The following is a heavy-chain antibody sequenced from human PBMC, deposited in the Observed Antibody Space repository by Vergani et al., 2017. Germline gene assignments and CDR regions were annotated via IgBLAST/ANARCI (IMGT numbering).Heavy chain of an antibody. CDR3: ARDALYPMIVVDLRGGFDY. Sequence: QLQLQESGPGLVKPSETLSLICTVSGGSINPSSSFWGWIRQSPGKGLEWIGSINYVGRTYYIPSLQSRATVFVDTSKNQFSLNLTSVTAADTAVYYCARDALYPMIVVDLRGGFDYWGQGTLVTVSS. D-gene: IGHD3-22*01. CDR2: INYVGRT. J-gene: IGHJ4*02. CDR1: GGSINPSSSF. V-gene: IGHV4-39*02.